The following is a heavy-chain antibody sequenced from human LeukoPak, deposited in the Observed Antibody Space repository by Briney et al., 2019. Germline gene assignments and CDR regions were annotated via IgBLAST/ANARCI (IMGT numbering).Heavy chain of an antibody. CDR1: GGSISASYW. V-gene: IGHV4-4*02. Sequence: SETLSLTCAVSGGSISASYWWSWVRQPPGRGLEWIGEIHHSGSTNYNPSLKSRVTISIDKSKNQFSLKVSSVTAADTAVYYCARHRPFRGISSWYPLKYWGQGTLVTVSS. J-gene: IGHJ4*02. D-gene: IGHD6-13*01. CDR2: IHHSGST. CDR3: ARHRPFRGISSWYPLKY.